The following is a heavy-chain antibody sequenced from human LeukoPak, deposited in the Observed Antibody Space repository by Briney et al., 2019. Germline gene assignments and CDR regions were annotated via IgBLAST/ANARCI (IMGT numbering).Heavy chain of an antibody. CDR3: ARDSDWILFDY. Sequence: GGSLRLSCAASGFTFNTYWMHWVRLAPGQGLVWVARVNREGTTTAYADSVKGRFIISRDNSKNTLYLQMNNLRAEDTAVYYCARDSDWILFDYWGQGTPVTVSS. CDR1: GFTFNTYW. V-gene: IGHV3-74*03. J-gene: IGHJ4*02. D-gene: IGHD2-2*03. CDR2: VNREGTTT.